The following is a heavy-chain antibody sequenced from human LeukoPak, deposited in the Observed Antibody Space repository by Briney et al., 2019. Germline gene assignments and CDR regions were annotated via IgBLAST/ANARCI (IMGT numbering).Heavy chain of an antibody. Sequence: SETLSLTCTVSGGSISSYYWSWIRQPPGKGLEWIGYIYYSGSTNYNPSLKSRVTISVDTSKNQFSLKLSSVTAADTAVYYCARSDYGGRLAPFDYWGQGTLVTVPS. CDR2: IYYSGST. J-gene: IGHJ4*02. CDR1: GGSISSYY. D-gene: IGHD4-23*01. V-gene: IGHV4-59*01. CDR3: ARSDYGGRLAPFDY.